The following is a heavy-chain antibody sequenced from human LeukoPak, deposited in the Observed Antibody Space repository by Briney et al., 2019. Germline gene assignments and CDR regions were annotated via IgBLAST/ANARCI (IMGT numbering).Heavy chain of an antibody. CDR1: GFTFGNYW. D-gene: IGHD3-3*02. Sequence: GGSLRLSCAASGFTFGNYWMNWVRQAPGKGLEWVANIKEDGSEKFYVDSVKGRFIISRDNAKNSLYLQMNSLRAEDTAVYYYARDSQHLNFDYWGQGTLVTVSS. CDR2: IKEDGSEK. J-gene: IGHJ4*02. V-gene: IGHV3-7*04. CDR3: ARDSQHLNFDY.